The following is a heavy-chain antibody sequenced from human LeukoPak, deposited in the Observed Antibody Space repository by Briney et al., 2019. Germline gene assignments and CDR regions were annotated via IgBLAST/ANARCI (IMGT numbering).Heavy chain of an antibody. V-gene: IGHV4-4*02. Sequence: SETLSLTCAVSGGSISSSNWWSWVRQPPGKGLEWIGEIYHSGSTNYNPSLKSRVTISVDTSKNQFSLKLSSVTAADTAAYYCARKEGIYFDYWGQGTLVTVSS. CDR3: ARKEGIYFDY. D-gene: IGHD3-10*01. J-gene: IGHJ4*02. CDR1: GGSISSSNW. CDR2: IYHSGST.